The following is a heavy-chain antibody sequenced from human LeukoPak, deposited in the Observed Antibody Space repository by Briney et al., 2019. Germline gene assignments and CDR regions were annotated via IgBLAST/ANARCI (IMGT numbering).Heavy chain of an antibody. D-gene: IGHD3-10*01. CDR2: ILYDGNNK. CDR1: GFTFSSYA. V-gene: IGHV3-30*04. CDR3: AREEWYGSGSYRDSDFDY. Sequence: RRSLRLSCAASGFTFSSYAMHCVRQAPGKGLEWVAVILYDGNNKYYADSVKGRFTISRDNSKNTLYLQMNSLRAEDTAVYYCAREEWYGSGSYRDSDFDYWGQGTLVTVSS. J-gene: IGHJ4*02.